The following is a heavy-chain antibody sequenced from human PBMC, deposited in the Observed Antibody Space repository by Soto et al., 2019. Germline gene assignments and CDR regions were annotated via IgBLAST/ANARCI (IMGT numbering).Heavy chain of an antibody. CDR2: MYYSGTT. CDR1: AGSISSGTYY. Sequence: QGQLQESGPGLVKPSQTLSLTCTVSAGSISSGTYYWNWIRQHPGKGLEWIGYMYYSGTTYYNPSLKSRLTISGDTSKNQFSLKLSSVTVADTAVYYCARGNDFRTGWFDPWGQGIMVTVSS. J-gene: IGHJ5*02. CDR3: ARGNDFRTGWFDP. D-gene: IGHD4-4*01. V-gene: IGHV4-31*03.